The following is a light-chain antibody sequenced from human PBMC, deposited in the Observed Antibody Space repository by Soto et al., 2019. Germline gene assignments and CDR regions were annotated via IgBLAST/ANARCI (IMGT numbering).Light chain of an antibody. CDR1: QSVSSSY. Sequence: EIVLTQSPGTPSLSPGERANLSCRASQSVSSSYLAWYQQKPGQAPRLLIYGASSRATGSPDRFSGSGSGTDFTLTISRLVPEDFAVYYCQQYYSSPPWTFGQGTKVE. CDR3: QQYYSSPPWT. V-gene: IGKV3-20*01. J-gene: IGKJ1*01. CDR2: GAS.